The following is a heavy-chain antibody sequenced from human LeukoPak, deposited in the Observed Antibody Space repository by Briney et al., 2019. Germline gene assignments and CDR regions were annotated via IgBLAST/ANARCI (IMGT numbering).Heavy chain of an antibody. Sequence: PGGSLRLSCAASGFTVSSNYMSWVRQAPGKGLEWVAVISYDGSNKYYADSVKGRFTISRDNSKNTLYLQMNSLRAEDTAVYYCAKVAVEYYYGSGSFDYWGQGTLVTVSS. CDR2: ISYDGSNK. CDR3: AKVAVEYYYGSGSFDY. D-gene: IGHD3-10*01. J-gene: IGHJ4*02. CDR1: GFTVSSNY. V-gene: IGHV3-30*18.